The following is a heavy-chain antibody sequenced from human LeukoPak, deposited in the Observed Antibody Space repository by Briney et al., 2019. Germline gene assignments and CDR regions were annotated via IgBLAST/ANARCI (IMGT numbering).Heavy chain of an antibody. CDR1: GGSISGSSYS. V-gene: IGHV4-39*01. CDR2: IYYSGTT. Sequence: PSETLSLTCTVSGGSISGSSYSWGWIRQPPGKGLVCIGTIYYSGTTYYNPSLKSRVTISVDTSKNQFSLKLSSVTAADTAVYYCATFPGYCSSTNCPEGWGQGTLVTVSS. CDR3: ATFPGYCSSTNCPEG. J-gene: IGHJ4*02. D-gene: IGHD2-2*01.